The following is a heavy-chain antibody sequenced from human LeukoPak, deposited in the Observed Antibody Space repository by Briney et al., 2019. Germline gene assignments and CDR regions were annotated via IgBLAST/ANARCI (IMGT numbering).Heavy chain of an antibody. Sequence: SETLSLTCIVSGGPISTHYWSWSRQPPGKGLEWIGYNDYSGSTNYNPSLKSLVTISVDTSKNQFSLKLNSVTAADTAVYYCARGATFRGTYYMDVWGKGTTVTVSS. D-gene: IGHD3-10*01. V-gene: IGHV4-59*11. J-gene: IGHJ6*03. CDR3: ARGATFRGTYYMDV. CDR2: NDYSGST. CDR1: GGPISTHY.